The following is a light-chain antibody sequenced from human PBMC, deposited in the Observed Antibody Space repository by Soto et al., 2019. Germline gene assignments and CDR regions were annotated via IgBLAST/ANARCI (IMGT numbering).Light chain of an antibody. CDR1: QSVSSSY. J-gene: IGKJ2*01. Sequence: EIVLTQSPGTLSLSPGERATLSCRASQSVSSSYLAWYQQKPGQAPRLLIYGASTRATGIPDRFSGSGSGTDVTLTISRLEPEDFAVDYCQQYGSSLPDTFGQGTKLEIK. V-gene: IGKV3-20*01. CDR3: QQYGSSLPDT. CDR2: GAS.